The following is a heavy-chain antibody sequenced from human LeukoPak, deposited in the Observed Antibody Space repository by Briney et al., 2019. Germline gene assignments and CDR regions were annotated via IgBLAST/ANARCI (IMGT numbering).Heavy chain of an antibody. V-gene: IGHV3-23*01. D-gene: IGHD3-16*01. CDR3: PTLGGGDGY. CDR1: GFTFSGYT. Sequence: HPGGSLRLSCAASGFTFSGYTMSWVRQALGKGLEWVSGISHSGGTTDYADSVKGRFTISRDNSRNTLYVQMNSLRVEDTAIYYCPTLGGGDGYWGQGTLVTVSS. CDR2: ISHSGGTT. J-gene: IGHJ4*02.